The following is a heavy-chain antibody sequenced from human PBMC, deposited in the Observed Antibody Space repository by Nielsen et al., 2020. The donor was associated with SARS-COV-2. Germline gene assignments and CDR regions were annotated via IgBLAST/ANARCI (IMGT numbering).Heavy chain of an antibody. J-gene: IGHJ4*02. CDR1: GFTFSRYG. V-gene: IGHV3-33*01. D-gene: IGHD5-24*01. Sequence: GESLKISCVASGFTFSRYGMHWVRQAPGKGLEWVAVIWYDGRNKYYADSLKGRFTISRDTSKNTLYLQMDSLRAEDTAVYYCARDLSDGYNRPFDYWGQGTLVTVSS. CDR2: IWYDGRNK. CDR3: ARDLSDGYNRPFDY.